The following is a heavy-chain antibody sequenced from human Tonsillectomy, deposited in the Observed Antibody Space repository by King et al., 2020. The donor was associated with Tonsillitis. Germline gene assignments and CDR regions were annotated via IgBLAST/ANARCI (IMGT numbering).Heavy chain of an antibody. J-gene: IGHJ4*02. D-gene: IGHD3-3*01. V-gene: IGHV4-61*02. Sequence: VQLQESGPGLVKPSQTLSLTCAVSGGSISSGSYYWSWIRQPAGKGLEWIGRIYTSGTTNYNPSLKSRVTISVDTSKNQFSLKLSSVTAADTAVYYCAREVNLKDFWSGYYLGIYYFDYWGQGTLVTVSS. CDR3: AREVNLKDFWSGYYLGIYYFDY. CDR1: GGSISSGSYY. CDR2: IYTSGTT.